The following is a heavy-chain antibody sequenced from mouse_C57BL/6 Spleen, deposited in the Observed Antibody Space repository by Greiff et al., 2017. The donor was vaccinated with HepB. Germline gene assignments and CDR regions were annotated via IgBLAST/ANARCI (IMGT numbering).Heavy chain of an antibody. CDR3: ARVYGSSLWFAY. J-gene: IGHJ3*01. D-gene: IGHD1-1*01. CDR2: ISYDGSN. CDR1: GYSITSGYY. Sequence: VQLKQSGPGLVKPSQSLSLTCSVTGYSITSGYYWNWIRQFPGNKLEWMGYISYDGSNNYNPYIKNRISITRDTSKNQFSLKLNSVTTEDTATYYCARVYGSSLWFAYWGQGTLVTVSA. V-gene: IGHV3-6*01.